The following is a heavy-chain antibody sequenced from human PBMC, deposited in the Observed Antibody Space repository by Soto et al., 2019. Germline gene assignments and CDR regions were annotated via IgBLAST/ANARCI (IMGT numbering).Heavy chain of an antibody. Sequence: QVQLVESGGGVGQPGRSLRLSCAASGFTFTYYAMHWVRKAPGKGLEWVGVVWYDGRNKFEADSVKGRFTISRDNAKKTLYLQMSGLRAEDTAIYYCARGPPKLDNVTGYFPHYGMDVWGQGTTVTVSS. J-gene: IGHJ6*02. CDR1: GFTFTYYA. D-gene: IGHD6-25*01. CDR2: VWYDGRNK. V-gene: IGHV3-33*01. CDR3: ARGPPKLDNVTGYFPHYGMDV.